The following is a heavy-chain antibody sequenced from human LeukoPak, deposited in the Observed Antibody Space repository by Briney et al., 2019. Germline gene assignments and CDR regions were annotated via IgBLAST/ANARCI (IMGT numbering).Heavy chain of an antibody. CDR2: ISSNGGST. CDR1: GFTFSSYA. J-gene: IGHJ4*02. V-gene: IGHV3-64*01. D-gene: IGHD1-26*01. CDR3: AKAGELLRQFFDY. Sequence: PGGSLRLSCAASGFTFSSYAMHWVRQAPGKGLEYVSAISSNGGSTYYANSVKGRFTISRDNSKNTLYLQMNSLRAEDTAVYYCAKAGELLRQFFDYWGQGTLVTVSS.